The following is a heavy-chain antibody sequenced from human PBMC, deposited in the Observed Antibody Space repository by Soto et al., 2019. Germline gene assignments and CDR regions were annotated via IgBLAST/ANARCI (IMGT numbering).Heavy chain of an antibody. D-gene: IGHD3-3*01. Sequence: SETLSLTCIVSGGSISDHYWSWIRQPPGKGLEWIGYIYYSGSTNYNPSLKSRVTISVDTSKNQFSLKLSSVTAADTAFYYCARGLGVVTIYYYYYYMDVWGKGTTVTVSS. J-gene: IGHJ6*03. CDR1: GGSISDHY. CDR3: ARGLGVVTIYYYYYYMDV. V-gene: IGHV4-59*11. CDR2: IYYSGST.